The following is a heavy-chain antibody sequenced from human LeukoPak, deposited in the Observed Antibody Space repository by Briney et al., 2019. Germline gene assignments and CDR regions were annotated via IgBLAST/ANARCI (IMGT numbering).Heavy chain of an antibody. D-gene: IGHD1-26*01. J-gene: IGHJ5*02. CDR1: GGSITNYY. CDR2: SYYNGNT. CDR3: ARGASNWFDP. V-gene: IGHV4-59*08. Sequence: SETLSLTCTVSGGSITNYYWSWIRQPPGKGLEWIGFSYYNGNTNYNPSLKSRVTISVDTSKNQFSLKLSSVTAADTAVYYCARGASNWFDPWGQGTLVTVSS.